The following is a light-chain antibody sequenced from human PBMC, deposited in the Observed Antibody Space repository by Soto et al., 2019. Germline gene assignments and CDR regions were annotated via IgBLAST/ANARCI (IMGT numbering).Light chain of an antibody. CDR3: SSYKINRTYV. CDR2: EVS. J-gene: IGLJ1*01. CDR1: SSDVGGYNY. V-gene: IGLV2-14*01. Sequence: QSVLAQPASVSGSPGQSITISCTGTSSDVGGYNYVSWYQQNPGKAPKLMVYEVSNRPSGVSNRFSGSKSGNMASLTISGLQAEDEADYYCSSYKINRTYVFGTGTKVTVL.